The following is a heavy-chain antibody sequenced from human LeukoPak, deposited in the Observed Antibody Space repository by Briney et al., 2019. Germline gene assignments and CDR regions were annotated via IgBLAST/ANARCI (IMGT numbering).Heavy chain of an antibody. CDR3: ARVVDHDYGDYYLDY. CDR2: INSASSDI. J-gene: IGHJ4*02. V-gene: IGHV3-21*01. D-gene: IGHD4-17*01. Sequence: PGGSLRLSCAASGFAFSTYTMNWVRQAPGKGLEWISCINSASSDIYYADSVWGRFTISRDNAKNSLYLQMNSLRAEDTGVYYCARVVDHDYGDYYLDYWGQGTLVTVSS. CDR1: GFAFSTYT.